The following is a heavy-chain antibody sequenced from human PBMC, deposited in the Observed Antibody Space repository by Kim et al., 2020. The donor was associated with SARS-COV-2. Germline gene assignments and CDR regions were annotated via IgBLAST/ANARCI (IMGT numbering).Heavy chain of an antibody. V-gene: IGHV4-31*02. D-gene: IGHD6-13*01. J-gene: IGHJ3*02. CDR3: ARDCGIAAAEGAFDI. Sequence: PSLKSRVTISVDTSKTQFSLKLSSVTAADTAVYYCARDCGIAAAEGAFDIWGQGTMVTVSS.